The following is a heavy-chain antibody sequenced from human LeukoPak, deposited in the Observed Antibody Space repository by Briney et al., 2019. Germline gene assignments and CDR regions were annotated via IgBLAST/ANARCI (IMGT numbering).Heavy chain of an antibody. V-gene: IGHV1-18*01. Sequence: ASVEVSCKASGYTFTDYGISWVRQAPGQGLEWMGWISAYNGNTNYAQKLQGRVTMTTDTATSTAYMELRSLRSDDTAVYYCARTMYSGGYFYGMDVWGQGTTVTVSS. CDR2: ISAYNGNT. CDR1: GYTFTDYG. D-gene: IGHD3-10*02. J-gene: IGHJ6*02. CDR3: ARTMYSGGYFYGMDV.